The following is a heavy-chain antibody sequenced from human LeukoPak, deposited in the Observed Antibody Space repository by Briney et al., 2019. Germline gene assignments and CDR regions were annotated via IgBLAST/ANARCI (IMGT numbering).Heavy chain of an antibody. J-gene: IGHJ4*02. Sequence: ASVKVSCKASGGTFSSYAISWVRQAPGQGLEWMGGIIPIFGTANYAQKFQGRVTITTDESTSTAYMELSSLRSEDTAVYYCATRDGGNSDLFDYWGQGTLVTASS. D-gene: IGHD4-23*01. V-gene: IGHV1-69*05. CDR3: ATRDGGNSDLFDY. CDR1: GGTFSSYA. CDR2: IIPIFGTA.